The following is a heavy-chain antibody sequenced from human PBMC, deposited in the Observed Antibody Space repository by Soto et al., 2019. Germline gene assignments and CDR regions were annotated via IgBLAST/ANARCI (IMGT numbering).Heavy chain of an antibody. CDR2: IWFDGSNK. CDR3: GRDSDWSPLDS. Sequence: SLRLAFSASGFTFSSYGMHWVRQAPGKGLEWVAVIWFDGSNKYYAASVKGRFTISSDNSKNTLFLQMNSLRAEDTAVYYCGRDSDWSPLDSWGQGTLVTVSS. V-gene: IGHV3-33*01. CDR1: GFTFSSYG. J-gene: IGHJ4*02. D-gene: IGHD3-9*01.